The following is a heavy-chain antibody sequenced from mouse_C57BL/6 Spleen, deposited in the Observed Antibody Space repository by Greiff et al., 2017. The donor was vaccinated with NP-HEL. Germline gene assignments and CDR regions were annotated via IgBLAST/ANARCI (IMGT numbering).Heavy chain of an antibody. D-gene: IGHD1-1*01. V-gene: IGHV1-55*01. CDR2: IYPGSGST. Sequence: VQLQQSGAELVKPGASVKMSCKASGYTFTSYWITWVKQRPGQGLEWIGDIYPGSGSTNYNEKFKSKATLTVDTSSSTAYMQLSSLTSEDSAVYYCARSPYYGSSFDYWGQGTTLTVSS. J-gene: IGHJ2*01. CDR1: GYTFTSYW. CDR3: ARSPYYGSSFDY.